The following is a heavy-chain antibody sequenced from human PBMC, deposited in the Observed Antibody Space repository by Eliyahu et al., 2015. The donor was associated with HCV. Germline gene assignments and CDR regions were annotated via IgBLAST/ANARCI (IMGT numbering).Heavy chain of an antibody. J-gene: IGHJ5*02. CDR2: IHYSGST. CDR3: ASGGGGIAVTGTGGWFDP. CDR1: XXSIXTYX. Sequence: QVQLQESGPGLVKPSEXLSLTCTVSXXSIXTYXWXWIRQPPGKGLEWIGYIHYSGSTNYNPSLKSRVTISIDTSKNQFSLNLTSVTAADTAMYYCASGGGGIAVTGTGGWFDPWGQGTLVTVSS. V-gene: IGHV4-59*01. D-gene: IGHD6-19*01.